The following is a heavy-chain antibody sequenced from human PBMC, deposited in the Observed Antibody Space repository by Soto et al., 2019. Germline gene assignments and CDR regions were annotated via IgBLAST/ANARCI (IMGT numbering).Heavy chain of an antibody. CDR3: ARDRDSPSYSSSWYWPFDY. D-gene: IGHD6-13*01. V-gene: IGHV1-69*13. CDR2: IIPIFGTA. Sequence: GASVKVSCKASGGTFSSYAISWVRQAPGQGLEWMGGIIPIFGTANYAQKFQGRVTITADESTSTAYMELSSLRSEDTAVYYCARDRDSPSYSSSWYWPFDYWGQGTLVTVSS. J-gene: IGHJ4*02. CDR1: GGTFSSYA.